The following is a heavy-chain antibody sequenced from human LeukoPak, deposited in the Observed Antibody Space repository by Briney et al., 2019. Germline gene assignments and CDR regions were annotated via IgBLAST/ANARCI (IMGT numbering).Heavy chain of an antibody. Sequence: ASVKVSCKASGGTFSSYAISWVRQAPGQGLEWMGGIIPIFGTANYAQKFQGRVTITTDESTSTAYMELSSLRSEDTAVYYCAGPREHTYYDFWSGPLPTYYYYYMDVWGKGTTVTVSS. J-gene: IGHJ6*03. D-gene: IGHD3-3*01. V-gene: IGHV1-69*05. CDR1: GGTFSSYA. CDR3: AGPREHTYYDFWSGPLPTYYYYYMDV. CDR2: IIPIFGTA.